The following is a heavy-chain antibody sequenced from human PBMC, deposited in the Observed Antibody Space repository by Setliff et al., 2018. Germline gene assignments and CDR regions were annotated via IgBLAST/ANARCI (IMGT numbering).Heavy chain of an antibody. D-gene: IGHD6-19*01. V-gene: IGHV3-20*04. CDR3: AREFGGWNLYYFDF. CDR2: INWNGGNT. Sequence: GGSLRLSCAASGFTFDDYGMSWVRQAPGKGLEWVSTINWNGGNTSYADSVKGRCTISRDIAENSLYLRMNGLRAEDTAFYYCAREFGGWNLYYFDFRGQGTLVTVSS. J-gene: IGHJ4*02. CDR1: GFTFDDYG.